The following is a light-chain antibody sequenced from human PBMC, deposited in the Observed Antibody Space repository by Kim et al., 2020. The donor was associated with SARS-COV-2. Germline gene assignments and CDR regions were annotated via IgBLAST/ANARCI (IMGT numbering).Light chain of an antibody. V-gene: IGLV3-19*01. J-gene: IGLJ3*02. Sequence: SELTQDPAVSVALGQTVKITCQGDSLRSYYASWYQQKPGQAPILVMYGRTNRPSGIPGRFSGSASGDTASLTITGAQAEDEADYYCCCRDRNAGRVFGGGTKLAVL. CDR3: CCRDRNAGRV. CDR1: SLRSYY. CDR2: GRT.